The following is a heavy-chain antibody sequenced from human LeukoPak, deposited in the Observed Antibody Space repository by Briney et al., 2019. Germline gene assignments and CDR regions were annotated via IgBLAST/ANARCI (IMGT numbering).Heavy chain of an antibody. D-gene: IGHD1-7*01. J-gene: IGHJ4*02. CDR3: ARAPRITGTTALED. V-gene: IGHV1-18*01. CDR1: GYTFTSYG. Sequence: ASVKVSCKASGYTFTSYGISWVRQAPGQGLEWMGWISAYNGNTNCAQKLQGRVTMTTDTSTSTAYMELRSLRSDDTAVYYCARAPRITGTTALEDWGQGTLVTVSS. CDR2: ISAYNGNT.